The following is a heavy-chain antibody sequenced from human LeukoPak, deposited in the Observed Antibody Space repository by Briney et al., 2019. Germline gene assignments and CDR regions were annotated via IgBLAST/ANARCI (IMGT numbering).Heavy chain of an antibody. CDR2: ISSSGSTI. CDR1: GFTFSSYE. D-gene: IGHD3-10*02. J-gene: IGHJ6*04. CDR3: AELGITIIGGV. V-gene: IGHV3-48*03. Sequence: GGSLRLSCAASGFTFSSYEMNWVRQAPGKGLEWVSYISSSGSTIYYADSVKGRFTISRDNAKNSLYLQMNSLRAEDTAVYYCAELGITIIGGVWGKGTTVPISS.